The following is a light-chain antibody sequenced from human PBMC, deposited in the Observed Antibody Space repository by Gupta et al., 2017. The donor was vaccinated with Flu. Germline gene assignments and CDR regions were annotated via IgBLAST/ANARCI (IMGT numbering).Light chain of an antibody. V-gene: IGLV2-8*01. CDR2: EVS. CDR1: SSDVGVYNY. CDR3: SSYAGSNNLV. Sequence: TSSDVGVYNYVSWYQQHPGKAPKLMIYEVSKRPSGVPDRFSGSKSGNTASLTVSGLQAEDEADYYCSSYAGSNNLVFGGGTKLTVL. J-gene: IGLJ2*01.